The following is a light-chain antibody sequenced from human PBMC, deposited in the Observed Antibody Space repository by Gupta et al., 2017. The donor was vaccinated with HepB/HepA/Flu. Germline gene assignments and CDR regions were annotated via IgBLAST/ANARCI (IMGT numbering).Light chain of an antibody. V-gene: IGKV2-28*01. CDR3: RQTRQSPLT. J-gene: IGKJ4*01. CDR2: LGS. CDR1: QSFLHSNGHNY. Sequence: DIVMTQSPFLLPVTPGEPASIFRRSSQSFLHSNGHNYLNWYLQRLGQSPQLLIYLGSSRASGVPGRFSGSGSGTYFTLEISRVEAEDVGIYFCRQTRQSPLTFGGGTRVEIK.